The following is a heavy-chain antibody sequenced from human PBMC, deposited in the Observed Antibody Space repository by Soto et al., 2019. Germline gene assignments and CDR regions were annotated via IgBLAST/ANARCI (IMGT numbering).Heavy chain of an antibody. CDR2: IIPIFGTA. CDR3: AKLQGSGTYYDDDF. Sequence: QVQLVQSGAEVKKPGSSVKVSCKASGGPSNNFAISWVRQAPGQGLEWMGGIIPIFGTANYAQKFQGRVKINADESTRTAYLEMSSLRSEDTAVYYCAKLQGSGTYYDDDFWGQGTLVTVSS. V-gene: IGHV1-69*01. CDR1: GGPSNNFA. J-gene: IGHJ4*02. D-gene: IGHD3-10*02.